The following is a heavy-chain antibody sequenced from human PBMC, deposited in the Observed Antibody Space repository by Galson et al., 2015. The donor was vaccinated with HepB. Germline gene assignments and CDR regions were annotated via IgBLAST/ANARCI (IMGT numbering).Heavy chain of an antibody. J-gene: IGHJ4*02. D-gene: IGHD3-3*01. Sequence: SLRLSCAASGFTFSDHYMSWLRQAPGKGLEWVCYISSSGIYTNYADSVKGRFTISRDNAKNSVSLQMNSVRAEDTAVYYCAREPIWFFVDSWGQGTLVTVSS. V-gene: IGHV3-11*05. CDR3: AREPIWFFVDS. CDR1: GFTFSDHY. CDR2: ISSSGIYT.